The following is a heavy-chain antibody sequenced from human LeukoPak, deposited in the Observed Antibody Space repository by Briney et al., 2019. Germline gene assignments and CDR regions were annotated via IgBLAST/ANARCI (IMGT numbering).Heavy chain of an antibody. CDR1: GFTFSSYG. V-gene: IGHV3-30*03. J-gene: IGHJ4*02. CDR3: ARDTGLSSKIEGLFDY. CDR2: ISYDGSNK. D-gene: IGHD6-6*01. Sequence: GGSLRLSCAASGFTFSSYGMHWVRQAPGKGLEWVAVISYDGSNKYYADSVKGRFTISRDNAKNSLYLQMNSLRAEDTAVYYCARDTGLSSKIEGLFDYWGQGTLVTVSS.